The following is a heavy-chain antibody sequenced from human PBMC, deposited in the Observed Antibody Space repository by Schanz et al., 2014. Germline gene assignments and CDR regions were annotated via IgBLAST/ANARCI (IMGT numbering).Heavy chain of an antibody. V-gene: IGHV3-23*04. Sequence: VQLVESGGGLVQPGGSLRLSCAASGFSFGTYAMSWVRQAPGKGLEWVSAISGSGGSTYYADSVKGRFTISRDNSKNTLYLQMNSLRAEDTAVYYCAKGRFGELSAFDIWGQGTMVTVSS. J-gene: IGHJ3*02. D-gene: IGHD3-10*01. CDR2: ISGSGGST. CDR3: AKGRFGELSAFDI. CDR1: GFSFGTYA.